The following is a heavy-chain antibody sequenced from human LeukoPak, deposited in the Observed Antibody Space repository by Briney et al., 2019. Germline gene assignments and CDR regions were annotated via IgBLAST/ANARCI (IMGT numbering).Heavy chain of an antibody. J-gene: IGHJ6*03. CDR3: ARAPSTVTTWDYYYYMDV. D-gene: IGHD4-17*01. CDR2: ISSSSSTI. CDR1: GFTFSSYS. Sequence: GGSLRLSCAASGFTFSSYSMNWVRQAPGKGLEWVSYISSSSSTIYYADSVKGRFTISRDNAKNSLYLQMSSLRAEDTAVYYCARAPSTVTTWDYYYYMDVWGKGTTVTVSS. V-gene: IGHV3-48*01.